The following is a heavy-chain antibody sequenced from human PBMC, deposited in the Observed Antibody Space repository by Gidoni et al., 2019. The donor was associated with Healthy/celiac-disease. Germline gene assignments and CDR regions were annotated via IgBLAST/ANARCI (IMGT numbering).Heavy chain of an antibody. D-gene: IGHD3-22*01. V-gene: IGHV3-23*01. J-gene: IGHJ4*02. Sequence: EVQLLESGGGLVQPGGSLRLSCAASGFTFSSYAMSWVRQAPGKGLEWVSAISGSGGSTYYADSVKGRFTISRDNSKNTLYLQMNSLRAEDTAVYYCAKDLLSINYYDTIGGGYWGQGTLVTVSS. CDR2: ISGSGGST. CDR1: GFTFSSYA. CDR3: AKDLLSINYYDTIGGGY.